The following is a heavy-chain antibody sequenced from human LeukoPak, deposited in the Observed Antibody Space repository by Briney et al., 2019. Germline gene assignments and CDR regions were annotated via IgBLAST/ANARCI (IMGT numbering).Heavy chain of an antibody. CDR2: ISSSGSTI. CDR3: ARGSSKTDY. J-gene: IGHJ4*02. Sequence: GGSLRLSCAASGFTFSSYEMNWVRQAPGKGLEWVSYISSSGSTIYYADSVKGRFTISRDNAKKSVYLQMNSLRAEDTAVYYCARGSSKTDYWGQGALVTVSS. CDR1: GFTFSSYE. V-gene: IGHV3-48*03.